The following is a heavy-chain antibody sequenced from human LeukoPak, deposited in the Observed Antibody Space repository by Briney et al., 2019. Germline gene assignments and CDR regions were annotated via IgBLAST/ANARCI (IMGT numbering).Heavy chain of an antibody. CDR1: GGSFSGYY. V-gene: IGHV4-34*01. CDR3: ARENTLRNGMDV. D-gene: IGHD2-2*02. Sequence: SETLSLTCAVYGGSFSGYYWSWIRQPPGKGLEWIGEINHSGSTNYNPSLKSRVTISVDTSKNQFSLKLSSVTAADTAVYYCARENTLRNGMDVWGQGTTVTVSS. CDR2: INHSGST. J-gene: IGHJ6*02.